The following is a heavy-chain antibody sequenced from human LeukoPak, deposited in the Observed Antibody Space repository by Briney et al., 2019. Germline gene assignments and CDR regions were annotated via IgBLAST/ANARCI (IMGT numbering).Heavy chain of an antibody. CDR3: AKDSSGYPFDY. CDR2: ISYDGSNK. V-gene: IGHV3-30*18. D-gene: IGHD5-12*01. J-gene: IGHJ4*02. Sequence: GGSLRLSCAASGFTFGSYGMHWVRQAPGKGLEWVAVISYDGSNKYYADSVKGRFTISRDNSKSTLYLQMNSLRAEDTAVYYCAKDSSGYPFDYWGQGTLVTVSS. CDR1: GFTFGSYG.